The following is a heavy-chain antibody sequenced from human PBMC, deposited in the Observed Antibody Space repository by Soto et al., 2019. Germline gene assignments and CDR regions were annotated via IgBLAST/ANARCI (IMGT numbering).Heavy chain of an antibody. CDR1: GGSISSGGYY. CDR2: IFHSGST. CDR3: ARAGYCTSSSCYLFEY. Sequence: QVQLQESGPGLVKPPQTLSLTCNVSGGSISSGGYYWTWIRQRPGKGLEWIGYIFHSGSTYYNPSLKSRVPISVXTXKXXFSLKLTSVTAADTAMYYCARAGYCTSSSCYLFEYWGQGTLVTVSS. V-gene: IGHV4-31*03. J-gene: IGHJ4*02. D-gene: IGHD2-2*03.